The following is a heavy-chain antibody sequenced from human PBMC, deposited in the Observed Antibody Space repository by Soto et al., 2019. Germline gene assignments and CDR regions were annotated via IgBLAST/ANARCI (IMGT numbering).Heavy chain of an antibody. V-gene: IGHV1-2*04. CDR1: GYTFTGYY. Sequence: ASVKVSCKASGYTFTGYYMPWARKAPGQGLEWMGWINPNSGGTNYAQKFQGWVTMTRDTSISTAYMELRSLRSDDTAVYYCARKLPAAGTGDYWGQGTLVTVSS. CDR2: INPNSGGT. D-gene: IGHD6-13*01. J-gene: IGHJ4*02. CDR3: ARKLPAAGTGDY.